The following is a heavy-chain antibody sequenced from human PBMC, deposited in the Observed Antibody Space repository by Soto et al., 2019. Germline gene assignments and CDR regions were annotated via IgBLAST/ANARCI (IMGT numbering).Heavy chain of an antibody. Sequence: ASVKVSCKASGYTFTSYYMHWVRQAPGQGLEWMGIINPSGGSTSYAQKFQGGVTMTRDTSTSTVYMELSSLRSEDTAVYYCARGTYWMYYYGSGSSAGMDVWGQGTTVTGS. V-gene: IGHV1-46*01. CDR1: GYTFTSYY. J-gene: IGHJ6*02. CDR2: INPSGGST. CDR3: ARGTYWMYYYGSGSSAGMDV. D-gene: IGHD3-10*01.